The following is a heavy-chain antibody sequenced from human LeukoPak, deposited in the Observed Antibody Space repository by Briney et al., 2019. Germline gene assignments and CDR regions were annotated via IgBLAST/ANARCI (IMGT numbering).Heavy chain of an antibody. CDR1: GFTFSDFW. V-gene: IGHV3-7*01. Sequence: GGSLRLSCAASGFTFSDFWMTWFRQAPGKGLEWAANIDQDGSEKYYLDSVKGRLTISRDNAKNSLYLQMNSLSVEDTAVYYCATSPRGYQLLEPGSWGQGTLVTVSS. CDR3: ATSPRGYQLLEPGS. D-gene: IGHD2-2*01. CDR2: IDQDGSEK. J-gene: IGHJ5*02.